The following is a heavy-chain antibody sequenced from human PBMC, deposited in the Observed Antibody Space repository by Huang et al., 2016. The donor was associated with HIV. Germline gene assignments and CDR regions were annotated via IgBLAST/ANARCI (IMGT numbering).Heavy chain of an antibody. J-gene: IGHJ4*02. Sequence: QVQLVQSGPEVKKPGASVKVSCQTSGYIFSTYDINWVRQATGQGLQWMGWLNPNSGKTAYGQNFQGRVTLTRSTSTGAAYMVLNSLTSQDTAVYYCARLTSGWYQDYWGQGTLVTVSS. CDR2: LNPNSGKT. V-gene: IGHV1-8*01. CDR3: ARLTSGWYQDY. D-gene: IGHD6-19*01. CDR1: GYIFSTYD.